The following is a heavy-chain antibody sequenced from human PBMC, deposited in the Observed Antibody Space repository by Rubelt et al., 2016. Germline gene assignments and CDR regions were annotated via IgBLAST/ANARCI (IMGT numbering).Heavy chain of an antibody. CDR1: GFTFSSNW. Sequence: GGGLVQPGGSLRLSCAASGFTFSSNWMSWVRQAPGKGLEWVANIKQDGSEKYYVDSVKGRFTISRDNAKNSLYLQMNSLRAEDTAVYYCARDRRFLEWLPISDAFDIWGQGTMVTVSS. CDR2: IKQDGSEK. D-gene: IGHD3-3*01. V-gene: IGHV3-7*04. J-gene: IGHJ3*02. CDR3: ARDRRFLEWLPISDAFDI.